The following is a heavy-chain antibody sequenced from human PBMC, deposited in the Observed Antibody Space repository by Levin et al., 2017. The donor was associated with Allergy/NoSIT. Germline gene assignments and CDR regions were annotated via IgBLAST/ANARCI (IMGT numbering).Heavy chain of an antibody. J-gene: IGHJ6*03. V-gene: IGHV3-7*01. D-gene: IGHD4-11*01. Sequence: TGGSLRLSCAASGFTFSSYWMSWVRQAPGKGLEWVANIKQDGSEKYYVDSVKGRFTISRDNAKNALYLQMNSLRAEDTAVYYCARDDYRITGYYYYYMDVWGKGTTVTVSS. CDR1: GFTFSSYW. CDR2: IKQDGSEK. CDR3: ARDDYRITGYYYYYMDV.